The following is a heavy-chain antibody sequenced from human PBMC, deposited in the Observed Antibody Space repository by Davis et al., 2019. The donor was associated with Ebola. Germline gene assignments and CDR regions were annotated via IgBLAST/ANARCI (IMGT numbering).Heavy chain of an antibody. CDR3: ARESGSAAGDY. J-gene: IGHJ4*02. D-gene: IGHD6-13*01. V-gene: IGHV3-30-3*01. CDR1: GFTFSSYA. Sequence: GESLKISCAASGFTFSSYAMHWVRQAPGKGLEWVAVISYDGSNKYYADSVKGRFTISRDNSKNTLYLQMNSLRAEDTAVYYCARESGSAAGDYWGQGTLVTVSS. CDR2: ISYDGSNK.